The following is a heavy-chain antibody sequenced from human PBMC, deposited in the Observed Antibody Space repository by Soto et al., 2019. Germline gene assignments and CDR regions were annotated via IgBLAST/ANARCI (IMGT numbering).Heavy chain of an antibody. J-gene: IGHJ6*02. Sequence: QVHLVQSGTEVKKPGSSVKVSCKASGGTFSSSGFSWVRQAPGQGLEWMGMIVPSLDTTNYAQKFQARVTITADEVTSTAYMELRSLRSGDTAVYYCARWPQPRYTADPYAVDVWGQGTRVIVSS. V-gene: IGHV1-69*11. CDR3: ARWPQPRYTADPYAVDV. CDR1: GGTFSSSG. CDR2: IVPSLDTT. D-gene: IGHD3-16*02.